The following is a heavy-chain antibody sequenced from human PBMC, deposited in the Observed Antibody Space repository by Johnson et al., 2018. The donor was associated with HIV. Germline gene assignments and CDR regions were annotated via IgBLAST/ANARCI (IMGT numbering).Heavy chain of an antibody. V-gene: IGHV3-30*02. D-gene: IGHD5-18*01. CDR3: AKTEDRGYRMETGAFDI. CDR1: GFTLSSYG. Sequence: QVQLVESGGGVVQPGGSLRLSCAASGFTLSSYGMHWVRQAPGKGLEWVAFIRYDGSDKYYADSVKGRFTLSRDNSKNTLYLQMNSLRAEDTAVYYCAKTEDRGYRMETGAFDIWGQGTMVTVSS. CDR2: IRYDGSDK. J-gene: IGHJ3*02.